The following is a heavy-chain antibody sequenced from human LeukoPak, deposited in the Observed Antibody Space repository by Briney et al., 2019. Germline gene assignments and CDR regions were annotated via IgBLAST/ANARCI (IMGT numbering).Heavy chain of an antibody. J-gene: IGHJ6*02. CDR3: ARDDLTYFYGSRSYYNYYYGVDV. V-gene: IGHV3-30*09. Sequence: PVGSLRLSCAASGFTFSNYVIHWVRPAPGKGLEWVAVTSSDGNNEYYAGSLKGRFDISRDNSKNTLFLQMNSLRAEDPAVYYCARDDLTYFYGSRSYYNYYYGVDVWGQGTTVTVSS. CDR1: GFTFSNYV. CDR2: TSSDGNNE. D-gene: IGHD3-10*01.